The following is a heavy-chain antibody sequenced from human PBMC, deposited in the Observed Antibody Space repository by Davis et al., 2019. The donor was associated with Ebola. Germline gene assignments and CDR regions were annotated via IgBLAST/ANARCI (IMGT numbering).Heavy chain of an antibody. CDR1: GYTFTNYG. CDR2: INPHNGNT. J-gene: IGHJ4*02. Sequence: SVQVSCKASGYTFTNYGITWVRQAPGQGLEWMGWINPHNGNTNYAQNVQGRVAMTTDTSTNTAYMEVGSLRSDDTAVYYCARAQFPTTSDHWGQGTLVTVSS. D-gene: IGHD1-1*01. CDR3: ARAQFPTTSDH. V-gene: IGHV1-18*04.